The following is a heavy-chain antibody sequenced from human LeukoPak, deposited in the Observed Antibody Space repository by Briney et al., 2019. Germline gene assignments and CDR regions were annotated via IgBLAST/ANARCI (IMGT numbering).Heavy chain of an antibody. D-gene: IGHD1-7*01. CDR2: MNPNSGDT. CDR3: AREDGRTGTMDWGKDY. Sequence: GASVKVSCKASGYTFTGYYMHWVRQATGQGLEWMGWMNPNSGDTGYAQKFQGRVTMTRDTSISTAYMELSRLRSDDTAVYYCAREDGRTGTMDWGKDYWGQGTLVTVSS. V-gene: IGHV1-2*02. J-gene: IGHJ4*02. CDR1: GYTFTGYY.